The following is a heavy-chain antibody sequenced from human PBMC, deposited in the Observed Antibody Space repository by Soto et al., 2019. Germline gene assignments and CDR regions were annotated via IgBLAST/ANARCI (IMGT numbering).Heavy chain of an antibody. D-gene: IGHD3-9*01. CDR3: ASGYYYILTGYPGPFDY. J-gene: IGHJ4*02. Sequence: SETLSLTCTVSGGSISSGGYYWSWIRQHPGKGLEWIGYIYYSGSTYYNPSLKSRVTISVDTSKNQFSLKLSSVTAADTAVYYCASGYYYILTGYPGPFDYWGQGTLVTVSS. CDR1: GGSISSGGYY. V-gene: IGHV4-31*03. CDR2: IYYSGST.